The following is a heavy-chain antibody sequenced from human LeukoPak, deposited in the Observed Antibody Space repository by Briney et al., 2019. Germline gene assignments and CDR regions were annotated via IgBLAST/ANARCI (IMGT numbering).Heavy chain of an antibody. CDR3: AKDLLLGGATGVGAFDI. CDR2: ISWNSGSI. Sequence: GGSLRLSCAASGLTFDDYAMHWVRQAPGKGLEWVSGISWNSGSIGYADSVKGRFTISRDNAKNSLYLQMNSLRAEDTALYYCAKDLLLGGATGVGAFDIWGQGTMVTVSS. D-gene: IGHD1-26*01. J-gene: IGHJ3*02. CDR1: GLTFDDYA. V-gene: IGHV3-9*01.